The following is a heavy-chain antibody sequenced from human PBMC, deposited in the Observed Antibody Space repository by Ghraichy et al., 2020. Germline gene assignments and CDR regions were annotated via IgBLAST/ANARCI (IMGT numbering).Heavy chain of an antibody. J-gene: IGHJ5*02. CDR1: GYTFSNYG. D-gene: IGHD3-22*01. V-gene: IGHV1-18*01. CDR2: ISANNGNT. CDR3: VRESFYYDNSGPT. Sequence: ASVKVSCKASGYTFSNYGITWVRQAPGQGLEWVGWISANNGNTKYAQKLQGRVTMTTDTSTSTAYMELRSLRFDDTAVYYCVRESFYYDNSGPTWGQGTLVTVSS.